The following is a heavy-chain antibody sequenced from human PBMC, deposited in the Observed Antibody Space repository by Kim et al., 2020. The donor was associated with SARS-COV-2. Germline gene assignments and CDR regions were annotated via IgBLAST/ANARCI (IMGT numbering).Heavy chain of an antibody. D-gene: IGHD1-7*01. J-gene: IGHJ5*02. CDR2: IYPGDSDT. V-gene: IGHV5-51*01. CDR3: AQWNSGQSPWFDP. CDR1: GYSFANYW. Sequence: GESLKISCKGSGYSFANYWIGWVRQMPGKGLEWVGIIYPGDSDTRYSPSFRGHVTISSDKSISTAYLQWSSLKASDTAMYYCAQWNSGQSPWFDPWGQGTLVTVSS.